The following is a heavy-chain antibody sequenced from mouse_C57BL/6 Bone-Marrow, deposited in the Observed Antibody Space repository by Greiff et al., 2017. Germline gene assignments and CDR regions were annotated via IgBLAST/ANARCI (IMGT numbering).Heavy chain of an antibody. CDR3: ARPTPLLNYAMDY. Sequence: QVQLQQPGAELVKPGASVKMSCKASGYTFTSYWITWVKQRPGQGLEWIGDIYPGSGSTNYNEKFKSKATLTVDTSSSTAYMQLSSLTSEDSAVXYCARPTPLLNYAMDYWGQGTSVTVSS. D-gene: IGHD2-10*01. J-gene: IGHJ4*01. CDR1: GYTFTSYW. CDR2: IYPGSGST. V-gene: IGHV1-55*01.